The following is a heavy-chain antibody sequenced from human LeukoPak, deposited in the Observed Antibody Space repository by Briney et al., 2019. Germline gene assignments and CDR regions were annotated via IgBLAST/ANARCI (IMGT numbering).Heavy chain of an antibody. V-gene: IGHV3-48*03. J-gene: IGHJ4*02. D-gene: IGHD5-18*01. CDR2: ISSGGNTI. CDR1: GFTYSSYE. CDR3: AREGTAMVSFDY. Sequence: GGSLRLSCAASGFTYSSYEMNWVRQAPGKGLEWVSYISSGGNTIYYADSVKGRFTISRDNAKNSLYLQMNSLRAEVTAVYYCAREGTAMVSFDYWGQGTLVTVSS.